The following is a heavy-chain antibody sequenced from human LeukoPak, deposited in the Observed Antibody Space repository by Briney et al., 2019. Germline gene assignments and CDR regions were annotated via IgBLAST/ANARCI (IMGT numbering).Heavy chain of an antibody. Sequence: GGSLRLSCAASGFTFSSYWMSWVRQAPGKGLEWVANIKQDGSEKYYVDSVKGRFTISRDNAKNSLYLQMNSLRAEDTAVYYCARDLPHYCSSTSCYALGDDAFDIWGQGTMVIVSS. CDR2: IKQDGSEK. CDR1: GFTFSSYW. V-gene: IGHV3-7*01. J-gene: IGHJ3*02. D-gene: IGHD2-2*01. CDR3: ARDLPHYCSSTSCYALGDDAFDI.